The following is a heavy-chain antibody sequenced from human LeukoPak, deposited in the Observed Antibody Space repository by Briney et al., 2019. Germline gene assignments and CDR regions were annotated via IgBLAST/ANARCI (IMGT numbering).Heavy chain of an antibody. J-gene: IGHJ4*02. CDR3: ARDSGSSWYLPRSLGY. Sequence: PSQTLSLTCAVSGGSISSASYSWSWIRQPPGKGLEWIGYIYHSGSTYYNPSLKSRVTISVDRSKNQFSLKLSSVTAADTAVYYCARDSGSSWYLPRSLGYWGQGTLVTVSS. CDR1: GGSISSASYS. V-gene: IGHV4-30-2*01. D-gene: IGHD6-13*01. CDR2: IYHSGST.